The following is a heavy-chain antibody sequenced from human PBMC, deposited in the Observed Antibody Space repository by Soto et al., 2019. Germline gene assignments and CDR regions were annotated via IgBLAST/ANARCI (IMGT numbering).Heavy chain of an antibody. D-gene: IGHD3-10*01. J-gene: IGHJ4*02. CDR3: NKVRVHLWSTDYFDS. V-gene: IGHV3-15*01. CDR1: GCTISNAW. Sequence: GVSMRLSSGACGCTISNAWRNWVRQGTGKGLEWVFRIKTKTDGGTTDYAAPVKGRFTISRDDSKNTLYLQMNSLKTEDTAEYYCNKVRVHLWSTDYFDSWGQGTRVTVPS. CDR2: IKTKTDGGTT.